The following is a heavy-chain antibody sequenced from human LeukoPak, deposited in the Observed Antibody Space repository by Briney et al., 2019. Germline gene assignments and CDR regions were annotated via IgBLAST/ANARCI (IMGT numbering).Heavy chain of an antibody. V-gene: IGHV3-43D*03. CDR3: AKDFSGGSYYAGGFDY. D-gene: IGHD1-26*01. Sequence: GGSLRLSCAASGFTFDDYAMHWVRQAPGKGLERVSLINWDGGSAYYADSVKGRFTISRDNSKNSLYLQMKSLRLEDTALYYCAKDFSGGSYYAGGFDYWGQGTLVTVSS. J-gene: IGHJ4*02. CDR1: GFTFDDYA. CDR2: INWDGGSA.